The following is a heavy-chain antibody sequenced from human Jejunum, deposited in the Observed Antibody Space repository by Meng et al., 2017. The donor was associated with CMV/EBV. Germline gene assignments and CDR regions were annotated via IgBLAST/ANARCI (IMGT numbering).Heavy chain of an antibody. CDR1: GLPFESNY. V-gene: IGHV3-66*02. CDR3: VRGGLKGFDP. D-gene: IGHD3-16*01. CDR2: IYSAGNA. J-gene: IGHJ5*02. Sequence: HSWVASGLPFESNYMSWVRQAPGKGLEWISVIYSAGNAHYADSEKGRFTISRDTSKNTVYLQLNSLRPEDTAVYYCVRGGLKGFDPWGQGTLVTVSS.